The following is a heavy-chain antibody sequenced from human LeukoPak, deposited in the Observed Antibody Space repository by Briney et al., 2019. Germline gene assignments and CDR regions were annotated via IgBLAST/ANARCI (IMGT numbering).Heavy chain of an antibody. CDR3: ARISDGDPEGAFDI. CDR2: INPSGGST. Sequence: ASVKVSCKASGYTFTSYYIHWVRQAPGQGLEWMGIINPSGGSTSYALKFQGRVTMTSDASTSTLYMEPSSLRSEDTAVYYCARISDGDPEGAFDIWGQGTMVTLSS. J-gene: IGHJ3*02. CDR1: GYTFTSYY. D-gene: IGHD4-17*01. V-gene: IGHV1-46*01.